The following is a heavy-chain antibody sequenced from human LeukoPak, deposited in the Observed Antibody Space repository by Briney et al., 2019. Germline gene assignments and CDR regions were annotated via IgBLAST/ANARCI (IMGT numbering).Heavy chain of an antibody. CDR1: GYTFTSYG. V-gene: IGHV1-18*01. CDR2: ISAYNGNT. Sequence: ASVKVSCKASGYTFTSYGISWVRQAPGQGLEWMGWISAYNGNTNYAQKLQGRVTMTTDTSTSTAYMELRSLISDDTAVYYCAREGTSYDYVWGSYRYNCRACIDYWGQGTLVTVSS. J-gene: IGHJ4*02. CDR3: AREGTSYDYVWGSYRYNCRACIDY. D-gene: IGHD3-16*02.